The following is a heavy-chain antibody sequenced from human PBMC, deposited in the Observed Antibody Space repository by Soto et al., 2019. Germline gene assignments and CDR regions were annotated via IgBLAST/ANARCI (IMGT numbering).Heavy chain of an antibody. CDR2: INHSGST. Sequence: SETLSLTCAVYGGSFSGYYWSWIRQPPGKGLEWIGEINHSGSTNYNPSLKSRVTISVDTSKNQFSLKLSSVTAADTAVYYCARGLMRIGVPAAQGLFDYWGQGTLVTVSS. CDR1: GGSFSGYY. D-gene: IGHD2-2*01. CDR3: ARGLMRIGVPAAQGLFDY. J-gene: IGHJ4*02. V-gene: IGHV4-34*01.